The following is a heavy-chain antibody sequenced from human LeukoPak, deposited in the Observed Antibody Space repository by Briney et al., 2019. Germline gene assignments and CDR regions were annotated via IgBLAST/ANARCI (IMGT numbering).Heavy chain of an antibody. J-gene: IGHJ4*02. V-gene: IGHV4-59*01. CDR1: GDSITNYY. CDR2: VYYNGDT. CDR3: ATYVWARHFDY. D-gene: IGHD3-16*01. Sequence: SETLSLTCTVSGDSITNYYWSWIRQTPGKELEWIGYVYYNGDTNYNPSLKSRVTVSLDASKNQFSLKLTSVTAADTAVYYCATYVWARHFDYWGQGILVTVSS.